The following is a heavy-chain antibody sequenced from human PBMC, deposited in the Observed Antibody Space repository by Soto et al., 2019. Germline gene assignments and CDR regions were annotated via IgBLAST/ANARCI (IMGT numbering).Heavy chain of an antibody. D-gene: IGHD2-21*02. V-gene: IGHV1-69*01. CDR3: ARVPTYCGCDCYSMFFGY. CDR2: IIPIFGTA. Sequence: QVQLVQSGAEVKKPGSSVKVSCKASGGTFSSYAISWVRQAPGQGLEWMGGIIPIFGTANYAQKFQGRVTINADESTSTAYMELGSPRSEDTAVYYCARVPTYCGCDCYSMFFGYWGQGTLVTVSS. CDR1: GGTFSSYA. J-gene: IGHJ4*02.